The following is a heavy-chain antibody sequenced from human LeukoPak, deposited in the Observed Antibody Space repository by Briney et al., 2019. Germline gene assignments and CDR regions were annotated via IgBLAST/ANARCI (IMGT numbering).Heavy chain of an antibody. J-gene: IGHJ1*01. V-gene: IGHV1-46*01. CDR1: GYTFTSYY. D-gene: IGHD3-22*01. Sequence: ASVKVSCKASGYTFTSYYMDWVRQAPGQGLGWIGIINPSGGSTSYAQKFQGRVTMTRDMSTSTVYMELSSLRSEDTAVYYCARDEARITMIVVVTGYFQHWGQGTLVTASS. CDR2: INPSGGST. CDR3: ARDEARITMIVVVTGYFQH.